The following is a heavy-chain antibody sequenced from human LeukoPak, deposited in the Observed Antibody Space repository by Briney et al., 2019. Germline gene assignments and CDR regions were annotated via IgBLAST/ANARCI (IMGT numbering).Heavy chain of an antibody. CDR2: ISANNGGT. CDR1: GYTFTNYG. Sequence: GASVKVPCKASGYTFTNYGISWVRQAPGQGLEWMAWISANNGGTRYAQKFQGRVILTTDSPTTTAHMELRNLRSDDTAVYYCARDACVSCGGDCCHDPWGQGPLVTVSS. V-gene: IGHV1-18*01. CDR3: ARDACVSCGGDCCHDP. D-gene: IGHD2-21*02. J-gene: IGHJ5*02.